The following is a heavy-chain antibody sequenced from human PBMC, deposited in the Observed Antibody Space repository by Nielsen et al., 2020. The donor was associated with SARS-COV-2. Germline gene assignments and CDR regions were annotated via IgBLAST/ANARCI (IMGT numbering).Heavy chain of an antibody. J-gene: IGHJ3*02. V-gene: IGHV7-4-1*02. D-gene: IGHD6-6*01. CDR1: GYTFTSYA. Sequence: ASVKVSCKASGYTFTSYAMNWVRQAPGQGLEWMRWINTNTGNPTYAQGFTGRFVFSLDTSVSTAYLQISSLKAEDTAVYYCATTSIAASVAAFDIWGQGTMVTVSS. CDR3: ATTSIAASVAAFDI. CDR2: INTNTGNP.